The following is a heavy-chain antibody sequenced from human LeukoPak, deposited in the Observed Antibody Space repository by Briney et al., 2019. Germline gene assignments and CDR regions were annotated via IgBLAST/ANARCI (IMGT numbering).Heavy chain of an antibody. D-gene: IGHD2-2*02. CDR1: GYTFTGYY. CDR3: ARTRVVPAAIGGGNWFDP. J-gene: IGHJ5*02. CDR2: INPNSGST. V-gene: IGHV1-2*02. Sequence: ASVKVSCTASGYTFTGYYMHWVRQAPGQGLEWVGWINPNSGSTNYAQKFQGRVTMTRDTANNTAYMELSRLRSNDTAVYYCARTRVVPAAIGGGNWFDPWGQGTLVTVSS.